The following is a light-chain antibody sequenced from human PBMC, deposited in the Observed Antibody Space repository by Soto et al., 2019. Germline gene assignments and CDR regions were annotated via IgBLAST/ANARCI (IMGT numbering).Light chain of an antibody. CDR3: QQQGT. V-gene: IGKV3-20*01. J-gene: IGKJ2*01. CDR1: XXLSSSY. CDR2: AAS. Sequence: EIVXTQSPXTXSLSXGXXATXSCXASXXLSSSYLVWYQQKPGQAPRLLIYAASRRATGIPDRFSGSGSATEYTLTINTLEPEDFAVYYCQQQGTFGQGTKLEIK.